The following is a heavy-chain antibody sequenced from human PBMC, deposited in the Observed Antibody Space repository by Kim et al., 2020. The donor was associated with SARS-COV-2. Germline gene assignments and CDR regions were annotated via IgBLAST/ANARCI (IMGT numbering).Heavy chain of an antibody. V-gene: IGHV3-66*01. CDR2: IYSGGST. J-gene: IGHJ6*04. CDR1: GFTVSSNY. CDR3: ARGAYIRILFDRMYYYGMDV. Sequence: GGSLRLSCAASGFTVSSNYMSWARQAPGKGLEWVSVIYSGGSTYYADSVKGRFTISRDNSKNTLYLQMNSLRTEDTAVYYCARGAYIRILFDRMYYYGMDVWGKGTTLTVSS. D-gene: IGHD3-3*02.